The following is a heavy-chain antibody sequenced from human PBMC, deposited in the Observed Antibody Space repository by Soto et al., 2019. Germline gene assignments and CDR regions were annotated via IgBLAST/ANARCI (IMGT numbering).Heavy chain of an antibody. CDR1: RDSVSSNTAS. CDR3: AKGDNLGPKTGYAFDP. Sequence: SQTLSLTCAISRDSVSSNTASWNWIRQSPSRGLEWLGRTYFRSKWYNDYAVSVKSRIVINPDTSNNQFSLQLNSVTPEDTAVYFCAKGDNLGPKTGYAFDPWGQGIMVTVS. J-gene: IGHJ5*02. D-gene: IGHD5-12*01. V-gene: IGHV6-1*01. CDR2: TYFRSKWYN.